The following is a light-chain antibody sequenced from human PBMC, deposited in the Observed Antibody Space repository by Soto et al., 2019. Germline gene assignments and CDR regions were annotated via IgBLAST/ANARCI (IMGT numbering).Light chain of an antibody. CDR3: SSYPGSSPPYV. J-gene: IGLJ1*01. V-gene: IGLV2-14*01. CDR1: SSDVGGYNY. Sequence: QSVLTQPASVSGSPGQPITISCTGTSSDVGGYNYVSWYQQHPGKAPKLMIYDVSNRPSGVSNRFSGSKSGNTASLPTYGLQAEDEADYSCSSYPGSSPPYVLGPGTKATAL. CDR2: DVS.